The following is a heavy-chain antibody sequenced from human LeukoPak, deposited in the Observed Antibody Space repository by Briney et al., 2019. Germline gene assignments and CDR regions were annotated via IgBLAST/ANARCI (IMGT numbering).Heavy chain of an antibody. CDR3: ASMPSTEIYYFYYMDV. V-gene: IGHV3-23*01. D-gene: IGHD2-2*01. J-gene: IGHJ6*03. Sequence: GGSLRLSCADSRFTFSSYTMNWVRQAPGKGLEWGSGISANAVSTYYADSVKGRFTISRDNSKNTLYLHMDRLGTEDTAVYYCASMPSTEIYYFYYMDVWGKGATVTVSS. CDR2: ISANAVST. CDR1: RFTFSSYT.